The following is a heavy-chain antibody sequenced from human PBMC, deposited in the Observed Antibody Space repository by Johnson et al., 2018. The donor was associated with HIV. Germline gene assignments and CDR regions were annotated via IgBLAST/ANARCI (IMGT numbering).Heavy chain of an antibody. CDR2: IYSGGSS. D-gene: IGHD3-3*01. V-gene: IGHV3-66*01. CDR3: AVDLGGNDAFDV. J-gene: IGHJ3*01. Sequence: VQLVESGGGLVKPGGSLRLSCAASGFTFSDYYMSWIRQAPGMGLEWVAVIYSGGSSFYADSVQCRFTISTDNFKNTVFLHMNTLRAEDTAVYFCAVDLGGNDAFDVWGQGTTVIVSS. CDR1: GFTFSDYY.